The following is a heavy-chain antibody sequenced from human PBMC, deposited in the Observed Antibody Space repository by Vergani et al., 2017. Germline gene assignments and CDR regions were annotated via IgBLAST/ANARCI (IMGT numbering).Heavy chain of an antibody. Sequence: QVQLQESGPGLVKPSETLSLTCTVSGDSVISTDYHWGWIRQPPGKGLEWIGSMDYSGSTSYNPSLASRISISFETPKNQFSLRLTSVTAADTAVYYCASKRGACRAAYCHSYDFWGPGTLVGVSS. CDR2: MDYSGST. CDR1: GDSVISTDYH. J-gene: IGHJ4*02. D-gene: IGHD2-15*01. CDR3: ASKRGACRAAYCHSYDF. V-gene: IGHV4-39*01.